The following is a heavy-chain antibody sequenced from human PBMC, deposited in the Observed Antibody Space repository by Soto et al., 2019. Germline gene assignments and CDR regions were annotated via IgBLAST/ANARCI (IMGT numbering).Heavy chain of an antibody. CDR2: INAGNGNT. CDR1: GYPFTSYA. Sequence: SSVKLSCKSSGYPFTSYASHWVRQAPGQRLEWMGWINAGNGNTKYSQKFQGRVTITRDTSASTAYMELSSLRSEDTAVYYCARVIGGLYYFDYWGQGTLVTVSS. J-gene: IGHJ4*02. D-gene: IGHD3-16*01. V-gene: IGHV1-3*01. CDR3: ARVIGGLYYFDY.